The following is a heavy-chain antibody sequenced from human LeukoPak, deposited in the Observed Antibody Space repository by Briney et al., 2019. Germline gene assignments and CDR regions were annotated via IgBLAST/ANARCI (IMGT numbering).Heavy chain of an antibody. Sequence: GGSLRLSCAASGFTFSSYAMHWVRQAPGKGLEYVSAISSSGGSTYYANSVKGRFTISRDNSKNTLYLQMGSLRAEDMAVYYCARVLYYYDSSGPVGYWGQGTLVTVSS. CDR1: GFTFSSYA. D-gene: IGHD3-22*01. J-gene: IGHJ4*02. V-gene: IGHV3-64*01. CDR3: ARVLYYYDSSGPVGY. CDR2: ISSSGGST.